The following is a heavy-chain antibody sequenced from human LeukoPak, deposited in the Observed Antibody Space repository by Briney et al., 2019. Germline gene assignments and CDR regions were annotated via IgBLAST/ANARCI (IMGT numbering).Heavy chain of an antibody. CDR2: ISGSGGST. D-gene: IGHD3-22*01. CDR1: GFTFSSYA. Sequence: GGSLRLSCAASGFTFSSYAMSWVRQAPGKGLEWVSAISGSGGSTYYADSVKGRFTISRDNSKNTLYLQMNSLRAEDTAVYYCAKDSIYDSSGVCYFDYWGQGTLVTVSS. CDR3: AKDSIYDSSGVCYFDY. V-gene: IGHV3-23*01. J-gene: IGHJ4*02.